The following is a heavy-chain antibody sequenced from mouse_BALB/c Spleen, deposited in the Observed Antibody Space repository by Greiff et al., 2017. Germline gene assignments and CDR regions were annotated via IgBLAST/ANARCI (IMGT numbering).Heavy chain of an antibody. Sequence: DVHLVESGGGLVKPGGSLKLSCAASGFTFSSYAMSWVRQTPEKRLEWVATISSGGSYTYYPDSVKGRFTISRDNAKNTLYLQMSSLRSEDTAMYYCANHYYGSSYGFAYWGQGTLVTVSA. V-gene: IGHV5-9-3*01. CDR3: ANHYYGSSYGFAY. J-gene: IGHJ3*01. CDR1: GFTFSSYA. D-gene: IGHD1-1*01. CDR2: ISSGGSYT.